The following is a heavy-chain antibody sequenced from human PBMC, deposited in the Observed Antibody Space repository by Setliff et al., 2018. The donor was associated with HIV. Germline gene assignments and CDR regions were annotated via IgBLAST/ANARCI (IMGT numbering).Heavy chain of an antibody. CDR3: VRDRRRSYHFDY. Sequence: SETLSLTCTVSGDSINSGDFYWHWIRQQPGKGPQWIGYIFYSGNTSYTPSLKSRVTMSVDTSKNQFSLNLISVTAADTAVYYCVRDRRRSYHFDYWGQGTLVTVSS. D-gene: IGHD2-2*01. CDR2: IFYSGNT. CDR1: GDSINSGDFY. J-gene: IGHJ4*02. V-gene: IGHV4-31*03.